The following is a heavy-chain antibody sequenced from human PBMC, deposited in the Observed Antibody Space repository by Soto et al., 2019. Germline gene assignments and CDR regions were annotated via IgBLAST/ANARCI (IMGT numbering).Heavy chain of an antibody. CDR1: GGSVSSANYC. CDR3: ARVRSLAAGGTFDY. J-gene: IGHJ4*02. D-gene: IGHD6-13*01. Sequence: QVQLQESGPGLVKPSETLSLTCTVSGGSVSSANYCWSWIRQPPGKGLEWIGYIFYSGSTNYNPSLKSRVTISVDKSKNQFSLRLYSVTAADTAVYYCARVRSLAAGGTFDYWGQGTLVSVSS. CDR2: IFYSGST. V-gene: IGHV4-61*01.